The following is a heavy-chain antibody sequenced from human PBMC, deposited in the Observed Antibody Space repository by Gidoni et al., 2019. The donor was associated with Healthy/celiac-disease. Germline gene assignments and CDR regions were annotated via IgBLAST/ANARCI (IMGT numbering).Heavy chain of an antibody. CDR1: GYTFTSYA. Sequence: QVQLVQSGAEVKKPGASVKVSCKASGYTFTSYAMHWVRQAPGQRLEWMGWINAGNGNTKYSQKFQGRVTITRDTSASTAYMELSSLRSEDTAVYYCARDFEGGRGVVPDSYYYYGMDVWGQGTTVTVSS. CDR3: ARDFEGGRGVVPDSYYYYGMDV. D-gene: IGHD3-10*01. CDR2: INAGNGNT. V-gene: IGHV1-3*01. J-gene: IGHJ6*02.